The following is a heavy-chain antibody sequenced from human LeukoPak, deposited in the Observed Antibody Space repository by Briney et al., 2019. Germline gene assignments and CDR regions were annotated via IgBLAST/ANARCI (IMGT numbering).Heavy chain of an antibody. D-gene: IGHD3-9*01. V-gene: IGHV4-31*03. Sequence: PSQTLSLTCTVSGGSVSSGGYYWSWIGQHPGKGLEWIGYIYYSGSTYYNPSLKSRVTISVDTSKNQFSLKLSSVTAADTAVYYCARDHYDSSKNYYYYYMDVWGKGTTVTVSS. CDR1: GGSVSSGGYY. CDR2: IYYSGST. J-gene: IGHJ6*03. CDR3: ARDHYDSSKNYYYYYMDV.